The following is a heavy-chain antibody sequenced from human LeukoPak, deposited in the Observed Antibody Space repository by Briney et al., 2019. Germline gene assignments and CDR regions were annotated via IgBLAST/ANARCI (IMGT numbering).Heavy chain of an antibody. D-gene: IGHD3-3*01. J-gene: IGHJ4*02. Sequence: SETLSLTCSVSGGSVSSSTYYWGWIRQPPGKGLEWIGSMYHGGSTYYNPSLKSRVTISVDTSKNQFSLKLSSLTAADTAVYYCARLSGDFWSGYLSFDYWGQGTLVTVSS. CDR3: ARLSGDFWSGYLSFDY. V-gene: IGHV4-39*01. CDR2: MYHGGST. CDR1: GGSVSSSTYY.